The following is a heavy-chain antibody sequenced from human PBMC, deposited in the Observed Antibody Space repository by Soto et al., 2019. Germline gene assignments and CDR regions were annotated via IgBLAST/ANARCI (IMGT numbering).Heavy chain of an antibody. D-gene: IGHD3-9*01. V-gene: IGHV1-3*01. J-gene: IGHJ5*02. CDR3: AREWDDILTNNWFDP. CDR2: INAGNGNT. Sequence: GASVKVSCKASGYTFTSYAMHWVRQAPGQRLEWMGWINAGNGNTKYSQKFQGRVTITRDTSASTAYMELSSLRSEDTAVYYCAREWDDILTNNWFDPWGQGTLVTVSS. CDR1: GYTFTSYA.